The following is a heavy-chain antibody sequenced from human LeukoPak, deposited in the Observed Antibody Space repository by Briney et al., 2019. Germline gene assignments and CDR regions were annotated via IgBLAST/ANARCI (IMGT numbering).Heavy chain of an antibody. V-gene: IGHV4-39*07. J-gene: IGHJ6*03. CDR2: IYYSGST. Sequence: SETLSLTCTVSGGSISSSSYYWGWIRQPPGKGLEWIGSIYYSGSTYYNPSLKSRVTISVDTSKNQFSLKLSSVTAADTAVYYCASTYYYGSGSYYPHYYYYYMDVWGKGTTVTVSS. CDR1: GGSISSSSYY. D-gene: IGHD3-10*01. CDR3: ASTYYYGSGSYYPHYYYYYMDV.